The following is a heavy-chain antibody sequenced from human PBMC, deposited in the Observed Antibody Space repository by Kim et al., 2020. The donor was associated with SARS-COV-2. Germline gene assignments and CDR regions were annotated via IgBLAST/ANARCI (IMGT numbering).Heavy chain of an antibody. Sequence: ADSVKDRFSNSRDKSKNTLYLQRNSLRVEDTAVYYCANGSSNWYPRDWFDPWGQGTLVIVSS. D-gene: IGHD6-13*01. CDR3: ANGSSNWYPRDWFDP. V-gene: IGHV3-23*01. J-gene: IGHJ5*02.